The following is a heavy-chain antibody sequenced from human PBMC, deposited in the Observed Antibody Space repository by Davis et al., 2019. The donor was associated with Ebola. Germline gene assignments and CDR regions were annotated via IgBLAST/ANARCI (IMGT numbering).Heavy chain of an antibody. V-gene: IGHV3-30*14. CDR1: GFTFSSYA. J-gene: IGHJ4*02. D-gene: IGHD4-17*01. CDR3: ARDTGQERGLDYGDYVG. Sequence: PGGSLRLSCAASGFTFSSYAMHWVRQAPGKGLEWVAVISYDGSNKYYADSVKGRFTISRDNSKNTLYLQMNSLRAEDTAVYYCARDTGQERGLDYGDYVGWGQGTLVTVSS. CDR2: ISYDGSNK.